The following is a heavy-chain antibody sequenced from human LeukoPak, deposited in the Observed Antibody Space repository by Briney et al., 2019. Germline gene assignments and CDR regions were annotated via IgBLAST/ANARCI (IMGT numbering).Heavy chain of an antibody. CDR3: ARDLIRAIFDP. J-gene: IGHJ5*02. CDR1: GFSFENYA. CDR2: ISWNSDNI. Sequence: PGGSLRLSCAASGFSFENYAMHWVRHAPGRGLEWVSDISWNSDNIGYADSVKGRFTISRDNAKNSLYLQMNSLRAEDTAVYYCARDLIRAIFDPWGQGTLVTVSS. V-gene: IGHV3-9*01.